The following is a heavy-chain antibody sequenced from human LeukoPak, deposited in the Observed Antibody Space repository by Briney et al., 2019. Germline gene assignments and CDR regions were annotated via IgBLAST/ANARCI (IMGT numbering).Heavy chain of an antibody. CDR1: GASIGSGGYD. V-gene: IGHV4-31*03. CDR2: IYYSGST. D-gene: IGHD3-9*01. CDR3: ARGGALRYFDWLSSFFDY. J-gene: IGHJ4*02. Sequence: MASGTLSLTCTVAGASIGSGGYDWSWIRQHPGKGLEWIGYIYYSGSTYYNPSLKSRVTISVDTSKNQFSLKLSSVTAADTGVYYCARGGALRYFDWLSSFFDYWGQGTLVTVSS.